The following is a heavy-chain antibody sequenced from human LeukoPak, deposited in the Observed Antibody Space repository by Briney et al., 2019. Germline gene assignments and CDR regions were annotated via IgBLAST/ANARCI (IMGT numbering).Heavy chain of an antibody. CDR3: AEESRYCSGGSCYYFDY. CDR2: IRYDGSNK. V-gene: IGHV3-30*02. J-gene: IGHJ4*02. Sequence: GGSLRLSCAASGFTFSSYGMHWVRQAPGKGLEWVAFIRYDGSNKYYADSVKGGFTISRDNSKNTLYLQMNSLRAEDTAVYYCAEESRYCSGGSCYYFDYWGQGTLVTVSS. CDR1: GFTFSSYG. D-gene: IGHD2-15*01.